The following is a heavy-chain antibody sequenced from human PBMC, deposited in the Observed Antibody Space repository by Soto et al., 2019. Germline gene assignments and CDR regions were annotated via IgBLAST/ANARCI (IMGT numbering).Heavy chain of an antibody. CDR3: AKDERAVRLAFFDY. Sequence: GGSLRLSCAASGFTFSSYAMSWVRQAPGKGLEWVSAISGSGGSTYYADSVKGRVTISRDNSKNTLYLQMNSLRAEDTAVYYCAKDERAVRLAFFDYWGQGTLVTVSS. CDR1: GFTFSSYA. V-gene: IGHV3-23*01. D-gene: IGHD3-16*01. J-gene: IGHJ4*02. CDR2: ISGSGGST.